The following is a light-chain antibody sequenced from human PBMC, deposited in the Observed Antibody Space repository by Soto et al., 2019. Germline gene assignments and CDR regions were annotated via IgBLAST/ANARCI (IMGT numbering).Light chain of an antibody. CDR3: QQYGSSPRA. V-gene: IGKV3-20*01. Sequence: EIVLTQSPGTLSLSTGERATLSCRVSQSVSSSYLAWYQQKPGQAPRLLIYGASSRATGIPDRFSGSGSGTDFTLTISRLEPEDFAVYYCQQYGSSPRAFGQGTKVDI. J-gene: IGKJ1*01. CDR2: GAS. CDR1: QSVSSSY.